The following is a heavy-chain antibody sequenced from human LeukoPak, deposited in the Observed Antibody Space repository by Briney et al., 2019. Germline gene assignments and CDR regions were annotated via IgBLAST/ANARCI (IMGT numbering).Heavy chain of an antibody. CDR1: GFALSSCW. D-gene: IGHD1-1*01. CDR2: INSDGRST. CDR3: ARAKTGTTELLDY. Sequence: GGSLRLSCAASGFALSSCWMHWVRQAPGQGLVWVSRINSDGRSTSYADSVESRFTISRDNAKNTLYLQMNSLRDEDTTVYYCARAKTGTTELLDYWGQGTLVTVSS. J-gene: IGHJ4*02. V-gene: IGHV3-74*01.